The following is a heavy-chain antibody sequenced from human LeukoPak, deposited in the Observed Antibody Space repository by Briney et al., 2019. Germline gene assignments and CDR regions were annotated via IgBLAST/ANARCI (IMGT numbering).Heavy chain of an antibody. CDR1: GGSISSYY. D-gene: IGHD6-13*01. J-gene: IGHJ4*02. V-gene: IGHV4-4*07. CDR3: ASSIAAAYDLDY. CDR2: IYTSGST. Sequence: SETLSLTCTVSGGSISSYYWSWIRQPAGKGLEWIGRIYTSGSTNYNPSLKSRVTMSVDMSKNQFSLKLSSVTAADTAVYYCASSIAAAYDLDYWGQGTLVTVSS.